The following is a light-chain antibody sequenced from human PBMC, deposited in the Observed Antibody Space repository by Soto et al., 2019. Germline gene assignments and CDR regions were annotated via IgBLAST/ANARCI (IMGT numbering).Light chain of an antibody. CDR3: MQGTHWPWT. J-gene: IGKJ1*01. CDR2: KVS. CDR1: QSLIHSDGDTY. Sequence: DVVMTQSPLSLPVSLGQPASISCRSSQSLIHSDGDTYLNWFQQRPGQSPRRLIYKVSDRDSGVPDRFSGSGSGTDFTLISSRAAAEDVAVYYCMQGTHWPWTFGQGTEVEIK. V-gene: IGKV2-30*02.